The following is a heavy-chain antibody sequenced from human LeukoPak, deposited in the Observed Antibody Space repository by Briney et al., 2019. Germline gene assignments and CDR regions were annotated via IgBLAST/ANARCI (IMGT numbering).Heavy chain of an antibody. V-gene: IGHV4-59*08. J-gene: IGHJ3*02. CDR1: GGSISTYF. CDR3: ARRWYECPTGTCYNTLDALDI. Sequence: SETLSLTCTVSGGSISTYFWSWIRQPPGKGLEWIGYIYYSGRSNYNPSLESRITMSVDTSKNQFSLKLSSVTAADTAVYYCARRWYECPTGTCYNTLDALDIWGQGTRVTVSS. CDR2: IYYSGRS. D-gene: IGHD5-24*01.